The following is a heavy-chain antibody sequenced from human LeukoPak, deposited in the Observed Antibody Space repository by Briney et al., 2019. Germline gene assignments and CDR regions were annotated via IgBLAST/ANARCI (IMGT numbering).Heavy chain of an antibody. Sequence: SETLSLTCVVYGGSFSGYYWSWIRQPPGKGLEWIGEIDQSGTTNYNPSLKSRVTISVDTSKKQFSLTLTSMTAADTAVYYCARGLHSSGSFDYWGQGTLVTVSS. CDR2: IDQSGTT. J-gene: IGHJ4*02. CDR3: ARGLHSSGSFDY. CDR1: GGSFSGYY. V-gene: IGHV4-34*01. D-gene: IGHD6-19*01.